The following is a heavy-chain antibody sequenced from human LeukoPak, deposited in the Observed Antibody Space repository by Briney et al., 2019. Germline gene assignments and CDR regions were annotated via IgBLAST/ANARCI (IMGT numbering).Heavy chain of an antibody. CDR2: ITGGGDTT. V-gene: IGHV3-23*01. Sequence: GGSLRLSCAASGFTFSTYGMNWVRQAPGKGLEWVSGITGGGDTTFYADSVKGRFTISRDNPKNTLYLQMNSLRADDTAVYYCAKAAAGITYYFDYWGQGTLVTVPS. J-gene: IGHJ4*02. CDR3: AKAAAGITYYFDY. D-gene: IGHD6-13*01. CDR1: GFTFSTYG.